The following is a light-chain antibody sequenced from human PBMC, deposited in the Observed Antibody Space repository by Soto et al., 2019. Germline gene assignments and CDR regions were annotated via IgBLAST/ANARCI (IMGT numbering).Light chain of an antibody. CDR1: QDIRNY. J-gene: IGKJ3*01. CDR3: HSSNTAAFT. Sequence: DIQMTQSPPSLSASVGDRVTITCRASQDIRNYLAWYQQRPGKVPTLLIYGASILQSGVPARFSGSGSGTDYSLTISSLQSEDVAPYYCHSSNTAAFTVGPGTKVDIK. V-gene: IGKV1-27*01. CDR2: GAS.